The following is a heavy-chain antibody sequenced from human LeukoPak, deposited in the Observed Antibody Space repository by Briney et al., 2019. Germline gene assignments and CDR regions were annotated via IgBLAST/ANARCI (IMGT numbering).Heavy chain of an antibody. D-gene: IGHD3-10*01. J-gene: IGHJ4*02. CDR3: ARHGWDYYGSGSYVFDY. CDR2: IYYSGST. Sequence: PSETLSLTCTVSGGSISSGGYYWGWIRQPPGKGLEWIGSIYYSGSTYYNPSLKSRVTISVDTSKNQFSLKLSSVTAADTAVYYCARHGWDYYGSGSYVFDYWGQGTLVTVSS. V-gene: IGHV4-39*01. CDR1: GGSISSGGYY.